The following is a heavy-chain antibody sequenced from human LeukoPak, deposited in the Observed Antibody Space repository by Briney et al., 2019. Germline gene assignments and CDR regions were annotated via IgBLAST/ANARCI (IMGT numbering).Heavy chain of an antibody. CDR2: ISAYNGNT. V-gene: IGHV1-18*01. CDR3: ARSNQNYLGIWFDP. J-gene: IGHJ5*02. CDR1: GYTFTSYG. Sequence: EASVKVSCKASGYTFTSYGISWVRQAPGQGLEWMGWISAYNGNTNYAQKLQGRVTMTTDTSTSTAYMELRSLRSDDTAVYYCARSNQNYLGIWFDPWGQGTLVTVSS. D-gene: IGHD5-24*01.